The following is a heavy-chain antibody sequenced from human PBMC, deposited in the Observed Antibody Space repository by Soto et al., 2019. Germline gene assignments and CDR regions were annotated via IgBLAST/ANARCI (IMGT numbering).Heavy chain of an antibody. CDR1: GDSIDSHGAH. V-gene: IGHV4-39*01. J-gene: IGHJ4*02. D-gene: IGHD2-15*01. CDR3: ARHRACNTACDFDH. CDR2: VAYTGTS. Sequence: QLQLRESGPGLERPSETLSLSCSVSGDSIDSHGAHWSWIRQSPGKGLERIGTVAYTGTSYYPPPLGSRVTVSADKSGTHFYLKLTSVPAADTAVYYCARHRACNTACDFDHWGQGTLVTVSS.